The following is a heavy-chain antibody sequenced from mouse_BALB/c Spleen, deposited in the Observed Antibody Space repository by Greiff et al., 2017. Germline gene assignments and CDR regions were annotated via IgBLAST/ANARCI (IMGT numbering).Heavy chain of an antibody. D-gene: IGHD2-1*01. V-gene: IGHV5-17*02. CDR2: ISSGSSTI. CDR1: GFTFSSFG. CDR3: ARYGNYLYAMDY. Sequence: EVRLVESGGGLVQPGGSRKLSCAASGFTFSSFGMHGVRQALEKGLEWVAYISSGSSTIYYADTVKGRFTISRDNPKNTLFLQMTSLRSEDAAMYYCARYGNYLYAMDYWGQGTSVTVSS. J-gene: IGHJ4*01.